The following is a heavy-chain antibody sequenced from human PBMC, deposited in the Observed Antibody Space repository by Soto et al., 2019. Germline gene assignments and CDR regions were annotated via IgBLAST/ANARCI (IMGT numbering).Heavy chain of an antibody. CDR2: IYYSGST. CDR3: ARRRTPDY. Sequence: QVQLQESGPGLVKPSETLSLTCTVSGGSISRYYWSWIRQPPGKGLEWIGYIYYSGSTNYSPSLKSRVTISVDTSKNQFSLKLSSVTAVDTAVYYCARRRTPDYWGQGTLVTVSS. V-gene: IGHV4-59*12. J-gene: IGHJ4*02. CDR1: GGSISRYY.